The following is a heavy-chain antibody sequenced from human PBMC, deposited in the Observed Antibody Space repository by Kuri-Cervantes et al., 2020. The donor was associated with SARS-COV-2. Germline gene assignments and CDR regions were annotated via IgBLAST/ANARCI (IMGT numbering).Heavy chain of an antibody. J-gene: IGHJ4*02. V-gene: IGHV3-7*04. CDR3: ARAVLGVAAYFDY. Sequence: GGSLRLSCAASGFTFSSYWMSWVRQAPGKGLEWVANIKQDGSEKYYVDSVKGRFTISRDNAKNSLYLQMNSLRAEDTAVYYCARAVLGVAAYFDYWGQGTLVTVSS. D-gene: IGHD6-19*01. CDR1: GFTFSSYW. CDR2: IKQDGSEK.